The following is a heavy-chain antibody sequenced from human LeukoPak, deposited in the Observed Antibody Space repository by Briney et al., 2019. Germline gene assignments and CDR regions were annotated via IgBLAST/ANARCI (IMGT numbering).Heavy chain of an antibody. V-gene: IGHV1-8*01. CDR2: MNPNSGNT. CDR1: GYTFTSYD. CDR3: ATGGPYGSVLRPSSV. D-gene: IGHD3-10*01. J-gene: IGHJ6*02. Sequence: ASVKVSCKASGYTFTSYDINWVRQATEQGLEWMGWMNPNSGNTGSAQKFQGRVTMTRNTSISTAYMELSSLRSEGTAVYYCATGGPYGSVLRPSSVWGQGTTVTVSS.